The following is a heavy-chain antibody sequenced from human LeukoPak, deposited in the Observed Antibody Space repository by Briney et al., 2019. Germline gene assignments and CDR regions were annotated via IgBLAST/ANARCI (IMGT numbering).Heavy chain of an antibody. CDR2: IIPIFGTA. CDR3: AGYSGSYRGFDY. D-gene: IGHD1-26*01. Sequence: GSSVKVSCKASGGTFSSYAISWVRQAPGQGLEWMGGIIPIFGTANYEQKFQGRVTVTTDESTSTAYMELSSLRSEDTAVYYCAGYSGSYRGFDYWGQGTLVTVSS. CDR1: GGTFSSYA. V-gene: IGHV1-69*05. J-gene: IGHJ4*02.